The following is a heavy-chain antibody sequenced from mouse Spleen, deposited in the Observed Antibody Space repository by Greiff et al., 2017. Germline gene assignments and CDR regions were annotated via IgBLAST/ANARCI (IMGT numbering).Heavy chain of an antibody. J-gene: IGHJ2*01. CDR1: GFTFSSYA. CDR3: ARHYNFDY. CDR2: ISSGGGNT. D-gene: IGHD2-12*01. V-gene: IGHV5-9*04. Sequence: EVKLMESGGGLVKLGGSLKLSCAASGFTFSSYAMSWVRQTPEKRLEWVATISSGGGNTYYPDSVKGRFTISRDNAKNTLYLQMSSLKSEDTAMYYCARHYNFDYWGQGTTLTVSS.